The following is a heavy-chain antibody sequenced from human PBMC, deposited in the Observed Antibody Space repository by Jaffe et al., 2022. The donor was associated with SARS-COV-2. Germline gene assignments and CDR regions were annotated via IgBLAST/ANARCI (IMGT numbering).Heavy chain of an antibody. CDR1: GYSFTTYW. Sequence: EVQLVQSGAEVKKPGESLKISCKGSGYSFTTYWIGWVRQMPGKGLEWMGVIYPGDSDTRYSPSFQGQVTISADKSISTAYLQWSSLKASDTAMYYCASHIGAGGKGPVRGFDPWGQGTLVTVSS. CDR2: IYPGDSDT. CDR3: ASHIGAGGKGPVRGFDP. D-gene: IGHD3-10*01. V-gene: IGHV5-51*01. J-gene: IGHJ5*02.